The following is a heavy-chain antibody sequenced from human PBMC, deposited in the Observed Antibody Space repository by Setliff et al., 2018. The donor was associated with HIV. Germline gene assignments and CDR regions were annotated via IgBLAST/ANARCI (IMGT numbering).Heavy chain of an antibody. CDR1: GFTFSTYC. Sequence: GGSLRLSCAASGFTFSTYCMNWVRQAPGKGLEWVSSISYGSTWVYYSDSVKGRFTISRDDAKNSLFLQVDSLTAEDTALYYCAKEAGGLLFYFDCWGKGTTVTVSS. D-gene: IGHD1-26*01. V-gene: IGHV3-21*04. J-gene: IGHJ4*03. CDR2: ISYGSTWV. CDR3: AKEAGGLLFYFDC.